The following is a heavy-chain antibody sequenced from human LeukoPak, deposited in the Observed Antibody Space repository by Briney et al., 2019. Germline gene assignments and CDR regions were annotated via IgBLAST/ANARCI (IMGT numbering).Heavy chain of an antibody. CDR3: ARGGTYYDILTALGAFDI. J-gene: IGHJ3*02. D-gene: IGHD3-9*01. CDR1: GGSISSYS. CDR2: IYYSGSN. Sequence: SETLSLTCTVAGGSISSYSWSWIRQPPGKGLEWVGSIYYSGSNNYNPSLKSRVTISVDTSKNQFSLKRGSVTGADTAVYYCARGGTYYDILTALGAFDIWGQGTMVTVSS. V-gene: IGHV4-59*13.